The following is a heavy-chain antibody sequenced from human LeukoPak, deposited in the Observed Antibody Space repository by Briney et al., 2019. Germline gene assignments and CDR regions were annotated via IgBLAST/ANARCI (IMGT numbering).Heavy chain of an antibody. Sequence: AGGSLRLFCAASGFTFNDYAMHWVRLVPGKGLEWVSGINWDSGSIGYADSVKGRFTISRENAKKSLYLQMNSLRPEDTALYYCAKLLGPRMLHDAFDIWGQGTLVTVSS. CDR1: GFTFNDYA. CDR3: AKLLGPRMLHDAFDI. D-gene: IGHD3-16*01. CDR2: INWDSGSI. V-gene: IGHV3-9*01. J-gene: IGHJ3*02.